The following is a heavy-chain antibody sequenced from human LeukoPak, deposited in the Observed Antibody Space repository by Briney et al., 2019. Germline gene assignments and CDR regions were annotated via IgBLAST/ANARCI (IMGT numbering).Heavy chain of an antibody. CDR1: GFTFSSYA. J-gene: IGHJ4*02. D-gene: IGHD2-15*01. CDR3: AKSTRRVVVAATSDY. Sequence: GGSLRLSCAASGFTFSSYAMSWVRQAPRQRLDWPSAISGSGGSTYYADYVKGRFTISRDNSKNTLYLQMNSLRAEDTAVYYCAKSTRRVVVAATSDYWGQGTLVTVSS. V-gene: IGHV3-23*01. CDR2: ISGSGGST.